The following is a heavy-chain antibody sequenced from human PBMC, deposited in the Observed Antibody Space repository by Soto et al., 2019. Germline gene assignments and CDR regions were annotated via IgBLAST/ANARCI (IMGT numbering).Heavy chain of an antibody. J-gene: IGHJ4*02. D-gene: IGHD4-17*01. CDR2: INVDGRTT. V-gene: IGHV3-74*01. CDR3: TSAGAGGTYGRFDY. Sequence: EVQLVESGGGLVQPGGSLRLSCAASGFTLSDYWMHWVRQATGEGLVWVSRINVDGRTTNYADSVKGRFTISRDNAKNALYLQMNSLLAEDRGVYYCTSAGAGGTYGRFDYWGQGTLVT. CDR1: GFTLSDYW.